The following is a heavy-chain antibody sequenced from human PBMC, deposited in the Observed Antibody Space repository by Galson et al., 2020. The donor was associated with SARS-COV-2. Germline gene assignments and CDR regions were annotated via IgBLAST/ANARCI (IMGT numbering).Heavy chain of an antibody. Sequence: SETLSLTCTVSGGSISSYYWSWIRQPPGKGLEWIGYIYYSGSTNYNPSLKSRVTISVDTSKNQFSLKLSSVTAADTAVYYCARMDYYDIPPDYWCQGTLVTVSS. V-gene: IGHV4-59*01. CDR3: ARMDYYDIPPDY. CDR2: IYYSGST. CDR1: GGSISSYY. J-gene: IGHJ4*02. D-gene: IGHD3-22*01.